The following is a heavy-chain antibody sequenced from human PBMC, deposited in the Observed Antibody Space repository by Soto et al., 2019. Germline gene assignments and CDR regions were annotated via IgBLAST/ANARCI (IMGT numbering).Heavy chain of an antibody. CDR3: ARTTGTTPSTYYFYGLDV. J-gene: IGHJ6*02. V-gene: IGHV1-18*04. CDR1: DYTFTDYC. D-gene: IGHD1-7*01. CDR2: ISAYNGNT. Sequence: ASVKVSCKASDYTFTDYCIIWVRQAPRHGLEWMGWISAYNGNTNYAQKLQGRVTMTTYTSTNTAYMELRSLRSDDTAVYYCARTTGTTPSTYYFYGLDVWGQGTTVTVSS.